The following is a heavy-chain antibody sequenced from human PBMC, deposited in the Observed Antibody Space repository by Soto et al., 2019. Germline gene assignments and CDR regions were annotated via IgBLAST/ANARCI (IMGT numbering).Heavy chain of an antibody. D-gene: IGHD3-3*01. CDR3: ARLPGVVWCGSTVMGHFDH. CDR1: GYSFNSYW. Sequence: PGESLKISCKGSGYSFNSYWIGWVRQMPGKGLEWMGIIYPGDSDVRYSPSFQGQVTTSADKSISTAYLQWSSLKASDTAVYYCARLPGVVWCGSTVMGHFDHWGQGTLVTVSS. CDR2: IYPGDSDV. J-gene: IGHJ4*02. V-gene: IGHV5-51*01.